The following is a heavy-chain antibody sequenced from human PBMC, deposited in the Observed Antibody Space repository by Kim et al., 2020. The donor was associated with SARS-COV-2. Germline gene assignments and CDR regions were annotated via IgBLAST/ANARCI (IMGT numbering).Heavy chain of an antibody. J-gene: IGHJ4*02. V-gene: IGHV7-4-1*02. CDR2: INTNTGNP. D-gene: IGHD3-22*01. CDR1: GYTFTSYA. CDR3: ARERTYYYDSSGYPTGFDY. Sequence: ASVKVSCKASGYTFTSYAMNWVRQAPGQGLEWMGWINTNTGNPTYAQGFTGRFVFSLDTSVSTAYLQISSLKAEDTAVYYCARERTYYYDSSGYPTGFDYWGQGTLVTVSS.